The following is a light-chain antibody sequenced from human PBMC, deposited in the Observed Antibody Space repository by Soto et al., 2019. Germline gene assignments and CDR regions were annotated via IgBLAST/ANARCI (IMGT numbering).Light chain of an antibody. V-gene: IGKV1-8*01. CDR3: QQYYSYPPT. Sequence: AIRMTQSPSSLSASTGDRVTITCRASQGISSYLAWYQQKPGKAPKLLIYAASTLQSGVPSRFSGSGSGTEFTLTISCLQSADFATYYCQQYYSYPPTFGQGTKLEIK. CDR2: AAS. J-gene: IGKJ2*01. CDR1: QGISSY.